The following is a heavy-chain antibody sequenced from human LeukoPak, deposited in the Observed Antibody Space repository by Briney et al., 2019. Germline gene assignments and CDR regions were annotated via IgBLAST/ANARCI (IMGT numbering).Heavy chain of an antibody. CDR2: ISGSGGST. CDR1: GFTFSSYA. V-gene: IGHV3-23*01. J-gene: IGHJ4*02. CDR3: AKDRGRQQQDGEFDY. D-gene: IGHD6-13*01. Sequence: GGSLRLSCAASGFTFSSYAMSWVRQAPGKGLEWVSAISGSGGSTYYADSVKGRFTISRDNSKNTLYLQMNSLRAEDMAVYYCAKDRGRQQQDGEFDYWGQGTLVTVSS.